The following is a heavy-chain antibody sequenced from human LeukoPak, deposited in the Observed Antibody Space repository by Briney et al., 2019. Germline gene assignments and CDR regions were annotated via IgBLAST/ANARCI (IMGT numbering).Heavy chain of an antibody. D-gene: IGHD1-1*01. J-gene: IGHJ4*02. CDR2: IYYSGST. Sequence: PSETLSLTCTVSGGSISSYYWSWIRQPPGKGLEWIGYIYYSGSTNYNPSLKSRVTISVDTSKNQFSLKLSSVTAADTAVYYCARNDDWNFDYWGQGTLVTVSS. V-gene: IGHV4-59*01. CDR1: GGSISSYY. CDR3: ARNDDWNFDY.